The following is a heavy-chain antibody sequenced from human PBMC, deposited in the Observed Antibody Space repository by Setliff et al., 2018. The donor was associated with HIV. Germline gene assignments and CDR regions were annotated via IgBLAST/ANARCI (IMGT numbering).Heavy chain of an antibody. CDR1: GGSISNITYF. CDR3: ARHITGWYDYYYYMDV. D-gene: IGHD6-19*01. J-gene: IGHJ6*03. CDR2: IFYSGNT. V-gene: IGHV4-39*01. Sequence: SETLSLTCTVSGGSISNITYFWGWIRQPPGKGLEWIGSIFYSGNTYYNPSLKSRVTISVDTSKNQFSLKLRSVTAADTAVYYCARHITGWYDYYYYMDVWGKGNTVTAP.